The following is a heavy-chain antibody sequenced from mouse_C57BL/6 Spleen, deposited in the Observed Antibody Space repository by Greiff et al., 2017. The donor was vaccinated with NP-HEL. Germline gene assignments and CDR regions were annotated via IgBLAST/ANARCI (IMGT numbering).Heavy chain of an antibody. Sequence: QVQLQQSGAELVKPGASVKLSCKASGYTFTSYWMHWVKQRPGQGLEWIGMIHPNSGSTNYNEKFKSKATLTVDKSSSTAYMQLSSLTSEDSAVYYCARPGSSYLYYFDYWGQGTTLTVSS. CDR3: ARPGSSYLYYFDY. CDR2: IHPNSGST. D-gene: IGHD1-1*01. V-gene: IGHV1-64*01. CDR1: GYTFTSYW. J-gene: IGHJ2*01.